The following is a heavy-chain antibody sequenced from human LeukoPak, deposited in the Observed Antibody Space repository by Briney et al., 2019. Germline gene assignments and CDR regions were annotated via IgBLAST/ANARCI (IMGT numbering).Heavy chain of an antibody. V-gene: IGHV3-23*01. D-gene: IGHD6-25*01. CDR1: GFTFSTYD. CDR2: ISNSGYST. Sequence: GGSLRLSCVASGFTFSTYDMSWVRQAPGKGLEWVSRISNSGYSTYFAESVKGRFTLSRDNSKNTLYLQMNSLRAEDTAVYHCAKNGYNSGWYDSWGQGTLVIVSS. CDR3: AKNGYNSGWYDS. J-gene: IGHJ5*01.